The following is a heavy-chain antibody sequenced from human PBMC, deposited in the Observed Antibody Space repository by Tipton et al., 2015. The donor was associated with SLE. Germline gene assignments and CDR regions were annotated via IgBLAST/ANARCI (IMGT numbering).Heavy chain of an antibody. J-gene: IGHJ4*02. Sequence: TLSLTCAVSGYSISSGYYWSWIRQPPGKGLEWIGYIHYSGNTDYNPSLKSRVTISADTSKSQFSLTLNFVTAADTALYYCARNKAVAGTVIEYWGPGTLVTVSS. V-gene: IGHV4-38-2*01. D-gene: IGHD6-19*01. CDR2: IHYSGNT. CDR1: GYSISSGYY. CDR3: ARNKAVAGTVIEY.